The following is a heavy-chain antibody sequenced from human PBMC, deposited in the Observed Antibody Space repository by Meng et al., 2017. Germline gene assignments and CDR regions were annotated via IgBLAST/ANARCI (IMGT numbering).Heavy chain of an antibody. Sequence: GGSLRLSCAASGFTFSSYSMNWVRQAPGKGLEWVSSISSSSSYIYYADSVKGRFTISRDNAKNSLYLQTNSLRAEDTAVYYCARDEQIGVHSNIDYWGQGTLVTVSS. J-gene: IGHJ4*02. CDR3: ARDEQIGVHSNIDY. D-gene: IGHD1/OR15-1a*01. V-gene: IGHV3-21*01. CDR2: ISSSSSYI. CDR1: GFTFSSYS.